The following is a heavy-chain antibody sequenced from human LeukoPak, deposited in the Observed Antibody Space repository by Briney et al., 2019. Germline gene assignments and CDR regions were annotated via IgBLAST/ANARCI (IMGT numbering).Heavy chain of an antibody. V-gene: IGHV3-30*18. CDR1: GFTFSSYG. Sequence: GRSLRLSCAAPGFTFSSYGMHWVRQAPGKGLEGVAVISFDGSNKYCSDSVKGRFTISRDNSKNTLYLQMNSLRAEDTAVYYCAKDPIPGRIAAAGTGWFDYWGQGTLVTVSS. D-gene: IGHD6-13*01. CDR2: ISFDGSNK. J-gene: IGHJ5*01. CDR3: AKDPIPGRIAAAGTGWFDY.